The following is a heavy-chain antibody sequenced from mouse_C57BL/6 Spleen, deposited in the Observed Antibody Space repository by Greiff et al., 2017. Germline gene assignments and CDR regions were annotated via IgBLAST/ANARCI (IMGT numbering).Heavy chain of an antibody. CDR1: GFTFSDYY. V-gene: IGHV5-16*01. CDR2: INYDGSST. Sequence: EVMLVESEGGLVQPGSSMTLSCTASGFTFSDYYMAWVRQVPEKGLEWVANINYDGSSTYYMDSLKSRFIISRDNAKNILYLLMSSLKSEDTATYYGAREGYDVYLDYWGQGTTLTVSS. J-gene: IGHJ2*01. D-gene: IGHD2-3*01. CDR3: AREGYDVYLDY.